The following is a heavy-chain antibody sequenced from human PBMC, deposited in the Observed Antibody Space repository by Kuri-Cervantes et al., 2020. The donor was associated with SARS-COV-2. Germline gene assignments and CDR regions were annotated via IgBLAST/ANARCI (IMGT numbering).Heavy chain of an antibody. J-gene: IGHJ6*02. CDR1: GYSFTNYW. V-gene: IGHV5-10-1*01. CDR3: ARRRADGYYYGMDV. D-gene: IGHD6-13*01. CDR2: IDPSDSYT. Sequence: GGSLRLSCKGSGYSFTNYWIGWVRQMPGKGLEWMGRIDPSDSYTNYSPSFQGHVTISADKSISTAYLQWSSLKASDTAMYYCARRRADGYYYGMDVWGQGTTVTVSS.